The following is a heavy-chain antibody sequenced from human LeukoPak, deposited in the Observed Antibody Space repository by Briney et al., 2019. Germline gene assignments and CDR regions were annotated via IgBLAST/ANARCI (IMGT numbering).Heavy chain of an antibody. D-gene: IGHD6-13*01. CDR2: IYNSGHT. CDR3: ARVRAAAEEYYFDY. Sequence: KPSETLSLTCTVSGGSISNYYWSWIRQPPGKGLEWIGYIYNSGHTNYNPSLKSRVTISEDTSKNQLSLKLSSVTAADTAVYYCARVRAAAEEYYFDYWGQGTLVTVSS. CDR1: GGSISNYY. V-gene: IGHV4-59*01. J-gene: IGHJ4*02.